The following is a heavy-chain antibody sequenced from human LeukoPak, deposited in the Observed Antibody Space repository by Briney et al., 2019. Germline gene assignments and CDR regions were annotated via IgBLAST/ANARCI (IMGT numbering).Heavy chain of an antibody. CDR1: GYSISSGYY. V-gene: IGHV4-38-2*02. CDR3: VGSYGSGSYLNWFDP. D-gene: IGHD3-10*01. Sequence: SETLSLTCTVSGYSISSGYYWGWIRQPPGKGLEWIGSIYHSGSTYYNPSLKSRVTISVDTSKNQFSLKLSSVTAADTAVYYCVGSYGSGSYLNWFDPWGQGTLVTVSS. J-gene: IGHJ5*02. CDR2: IYHSGST.